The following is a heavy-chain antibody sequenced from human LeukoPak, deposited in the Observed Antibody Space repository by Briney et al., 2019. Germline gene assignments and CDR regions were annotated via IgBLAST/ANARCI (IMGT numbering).Heavy chain of an antibody. CDR2: INSDGSST. V-gene: IGHV3-74*01. CDR1: GFTFSSYW. Sequence: GGSLRLSCAASGFTFSSYWMHWVRQAPGKGLVWVSRINSDGSSTSYADSVKGRFTISRDNAKNTLYLQMNSLRAEDTAVYYCARAPVCDAAWGDCCGYWGQGTLVTVSS. J-gene: IGHJ4*02. D-gene: IGHD7-27*01. CDR3: ARAPVCDAAWGDCCGY.